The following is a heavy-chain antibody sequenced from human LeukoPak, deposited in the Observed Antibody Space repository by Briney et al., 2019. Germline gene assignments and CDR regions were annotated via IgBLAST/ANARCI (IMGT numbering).Heavy chain of an antibody. D-gene: IGHD5-12*01. CDR3: ATSMFRMVAYWGYFDY. J-gene: IGHJ4*02. CDR1: GFTFSSYA. Sequence: GGSLRLSCAASGFTFSSYAMSWVRQAPGKGLEWVSAISGSGGSTYYADSVKGRFTISRDNSKNTLYLQMNSLRAEDTAVYYCATSMFRMVAYWGYFDYWGQGTLVTVSS. CDR2: ISGSGGST. V-gene: IGHV3-23*01.